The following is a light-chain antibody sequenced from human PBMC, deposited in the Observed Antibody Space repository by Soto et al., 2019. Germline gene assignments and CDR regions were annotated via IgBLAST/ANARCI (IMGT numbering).Light chain of an antibody. CDR2: YTS. CDR3: QQYTVWPFT. J-gene: IGKJ4*01. Sequence: EIVLTQSPATLSSSPGETATLSCRASQYVGTRLAWYQHKPGQAPRLLIYYTSNRATGIPARFSGSGSGTDFTLTINSLAPEDFAVYYCQQYTVWPFTFGGGTKGDIK. CDR1: QYVGTR. V-gene: IGKV3-11*01.